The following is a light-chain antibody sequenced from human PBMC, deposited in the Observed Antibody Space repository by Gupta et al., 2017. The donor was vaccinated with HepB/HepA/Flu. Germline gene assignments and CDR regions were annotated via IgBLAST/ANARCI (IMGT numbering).Light chain of an antibody. Sequence: QSALTQPPSVYGSPGQSATNSCTGTSSDVGSYNRVSWYQQPPGTAPKLMIYEVSNRPSGVPDRFSGSKSGNTASLTISGLQAEDEADYYCSSYTSSSTLFGGGTKLTVL. J-gene: IGLJ2*01. CDR1: SSDVGSYNR. V-gene: IGLV2-18*02. CDR3: SSYTSSSTL. CDR2: EVS.